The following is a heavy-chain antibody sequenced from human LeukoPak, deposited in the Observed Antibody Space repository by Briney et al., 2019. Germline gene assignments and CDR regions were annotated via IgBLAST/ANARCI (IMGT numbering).Heavy chain of an antibody. V-gene: IGHV3-21*01. Sequence: GGSLRLSCAASGFSFSSYAMSGVRQAPGKGLEWVSSIISSSSYIYYADSVKGRFTISRDNAKNSLYLQMNSLRAEDAAVYYCARREDSSGQFDYWGQGTLVTVSS. D-gene: IGHD6-19*01. CDR3: ARREDSSGQFDY. CDR2: IISSSSYI. CDR1: GFSFSSYA. J-gene: IGHJ4*02.